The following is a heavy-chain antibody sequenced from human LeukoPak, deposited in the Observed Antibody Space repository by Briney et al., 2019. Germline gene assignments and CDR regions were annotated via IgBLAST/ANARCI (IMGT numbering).Heavy chain of an antibody. CDR1: GFSFSAYW. Sequence: PGGSLRLSCKISGFSFSAYWIAWVRQMPGKGQEWMGIIFPGDSDTTYSPSFQGQVTVSADKSISTAFLQWSRLRASDTAMYYCARLADHYDILTGHYLWYFDSWGQGTPVTVSS. V-gene: IGHV5-51*01. CDR3: ARLADHYDILTGHYLWYFDS. D-gene: IGHD3-9*01. CDR2: IFPGDSDT. J-gene: IGHJ4*02.